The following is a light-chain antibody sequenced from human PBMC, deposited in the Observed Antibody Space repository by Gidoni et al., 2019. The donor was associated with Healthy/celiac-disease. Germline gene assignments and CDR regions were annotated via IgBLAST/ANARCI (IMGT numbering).Light chain of an antibody. CDR1: QGISRY. J-gene: IGKJ1*01. CDR3: QQLNSYPTM. V-gene: IGKV1-9*01. Sequence: TQLTQSPSSLSASVGDRVTITCRASQGISRYLDWYQQKTGKAPNLLIYAASTWRSGVPSRFSGSGSGTDFTPTTSSLLPEDFATYYCQQLNSYPTMFGQGTKVEIK. CDR2: AAS.